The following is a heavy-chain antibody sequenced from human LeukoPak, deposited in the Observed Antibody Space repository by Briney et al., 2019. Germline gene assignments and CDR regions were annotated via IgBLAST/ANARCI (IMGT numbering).Heavy chain of an antibody. V-gene: IGHV3-30*02. CDR2: IPNDGSGE. CDR1: GFTFRTYG. D-gene: IGHD5-12*01. CDR3: GINSGYGLHVVH. J-gene: IGHJ4*02. Sequence: GGSLRLSCAGSGFTFRTYGLHWVRQAPGKGLEWVAFIPNDGSGEYYGDTVKGRFIISRDNSKNVLYLQMNSLTTEDTAVYYCGINSGYGLHVVHWGQGTLVSVSS.